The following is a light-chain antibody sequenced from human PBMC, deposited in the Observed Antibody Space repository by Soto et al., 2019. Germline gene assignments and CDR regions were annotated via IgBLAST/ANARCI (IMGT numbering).Light chain of an antibody. CDR3: QQYYSTPPT. V-gene: IGKV4-1*01. CDR2: WAS. J-gene: IGKJ2*01. Sequence: DIVMTQSPDSLPVSLGERATINCESSQSVLYSSNNKNYLAWYQQKPGQPPKLLIYWASTRESGVPDRFSGSGSGTDFTLTINSLQAEDVAVYYCQQYYSTPPTFGQGTKLEIE. CDR1: QSVLYSSNNKNY.